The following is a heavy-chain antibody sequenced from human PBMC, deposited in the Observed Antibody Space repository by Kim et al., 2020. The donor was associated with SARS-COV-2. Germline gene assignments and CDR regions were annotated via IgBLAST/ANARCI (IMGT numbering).Heavy chain of an antibody. CDR1: GYTFTDYY. V-gene: IGHV1-2*02. CDR2: ISANNGDT. J-gene: IGHJ4*02. D-gene: IGHD3-10*02. CDR3: AREITDNSYVRGAYRPVEY. Sequence: ASVKVSCKASGYTFTDYYIHWVRQAPGQGLEWMGWISANNGDTTYAQKYQGRVTMTRDTSITTAYMELSSLTSDDTAVYYCAREITDNSYVRGAYRPVEYWGQGTLVPVSS.